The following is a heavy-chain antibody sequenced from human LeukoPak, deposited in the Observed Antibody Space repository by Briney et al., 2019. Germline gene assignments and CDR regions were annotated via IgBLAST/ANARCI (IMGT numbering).Heavy chain of an antibody. V-gene: IGHV3-33*01. Sequence: GGSLRLSCAASGFPFSGSGMHWVRQAPGKGLEWVAVIWYDGSHQYYADSVKGRFTISRDNDKNSLYLQMNSLRVGDTAVYYCARVFRPSLTVFIIRGAFDIWGQGTMVTVSS. CDR3: ARVFRPSLTVFIIRGAFDI. CDR2: IWYDGSHQ. CDR1: GFPFSGSG. J-gene: IGHJ3*02. D-gene: IGHD3-3*01.